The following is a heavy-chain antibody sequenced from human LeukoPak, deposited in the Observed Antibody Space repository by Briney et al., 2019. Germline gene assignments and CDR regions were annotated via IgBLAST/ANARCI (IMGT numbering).Heavy chain of an antibody. V-gene: IGHV4-38-2*02. CDR3: ARLDDHSGSYYDY. CDR1: GYSISSGYY. D-gene: IGHD1-26*01. J-gene: IGHJ4*02. CDR2: IYHSGST. Sequence: PETLSLTCTVSGYSISSGYYWGWIRPPPGKGLEWIGRIYHSGSTYYNPSLKSRVTISVDTSKNQFSLKLSSVTAADTAVYYCARLDDHSGSYYDYWGQGTLVTVSS.